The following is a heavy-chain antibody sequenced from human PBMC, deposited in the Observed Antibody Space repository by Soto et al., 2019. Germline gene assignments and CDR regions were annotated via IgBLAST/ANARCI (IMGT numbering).Heavy chain of an antibody. CDR2: IYYSGST. CDR3: ASVTYYDFWSGYSAPPRFDY. Sequence: SETLSLTCTVSGGSISSYYWSWIRQPPGKGLEWIGYIYYSGSTNYNPSLKSRVTISVDTSKNQFSLKLSSVTAADTAVYYCASVTYYDFWSGYSAPPRFDYWGQGTLVTVSS. D-gene: IGHD3-3*01. J-gene: IGHJ4*02. CDR1: GGSISSYY. V-gene: IGHV4-59*01.